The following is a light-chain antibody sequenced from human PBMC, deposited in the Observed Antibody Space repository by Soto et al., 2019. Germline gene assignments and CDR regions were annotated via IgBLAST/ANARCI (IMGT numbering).Light chain of an antibody. J-gene: IGLJ1*01. CDR1: SSDVGGYNY. Sequence: QSALTQPASVSGSPGQSITISCTGTSSDVGGYNYVSWYQQHPGKAPKLMIYDVSNRPSGVSNRFSGSKSGNTASLTISGLQDEDEDDYYCSSYTSSNTQVFGTGTKVTVL. V-gene: IGLV2-14*01. CDR3: SSYTSSNTQV. CDR2: DVS.